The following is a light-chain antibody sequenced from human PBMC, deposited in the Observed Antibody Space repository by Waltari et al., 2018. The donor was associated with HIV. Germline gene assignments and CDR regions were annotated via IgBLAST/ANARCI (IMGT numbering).Light chain of an antibody. V-gene: IGLV1-44*01. CDR3: TAWDDSLKGLV. Sequence: QSVLTQPPSASGTPGQRVTISCSGSSSNIGRTTVTWYQQLPRTAPKLLIYNNDQRPSGVPDRFSGSKSGTSASLAISGLQSEDEADYYCTAWDDSLKGLVFAGGTKLTVL. J-gene: IGLJ2*01. CDR2: NND. CDR1: SSNIGRTT.